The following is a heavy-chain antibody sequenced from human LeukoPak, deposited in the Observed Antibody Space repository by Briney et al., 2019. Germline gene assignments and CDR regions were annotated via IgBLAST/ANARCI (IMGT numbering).Heavy chain of an antibody. J-gene: IGHJ6*03. V-gene: IGHV4-59*12. D-gene: IGHD5-18*01. CDR2: IFYNEGT. CDR1: SGSFRTYY. Sequence: SETLSLTCTVSSGSFRTYYWSWIRQPPGKGLEWIGYIFYNEGTSYNPSLKSRVTISVDTSNNQLSLKLSSVTAADTAVYYCARERGDSGYNYGYDYYYYYYMDVWGKGTTVTVSS. CDR3: ARERGDSGYNYGYDYYYYYYMDV.